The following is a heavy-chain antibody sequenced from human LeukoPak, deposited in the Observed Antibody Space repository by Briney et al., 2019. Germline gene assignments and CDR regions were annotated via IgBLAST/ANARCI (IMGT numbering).Heavy chain of an antibody. J-gene: IGHJ4*02. CDR2: INHDGGST. D-gene: IGHD1-26*01. CDR3: ARGGSEGAKKRSVTDY. CDR1: GFTFSSNC. V-gene: IGHV3-7*03. Sequence: WESLRLSCAGSGFTFSSNCMSCCSQAPGRGLEWVAKINHDGGSTYYVHSVKGRFTISRDNAKNSLYLQMNSLRAEDTAVYYCARGGSEGAKKRSVTDYWGQGPLVTVSS.